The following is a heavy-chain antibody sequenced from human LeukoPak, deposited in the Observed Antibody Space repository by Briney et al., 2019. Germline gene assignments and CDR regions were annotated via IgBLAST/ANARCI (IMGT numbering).Heavy chain of an antibody. D-gene: IGHD1-26*01. J-gene: IGHJ6*03. Sequence: SVKVSCKASGGTFSSYAISWVRQAPGQGLEWMGGIIPIFGTANYAQKFQGRVTITADKSTSTAYMELSSLRSEDTAVYYCARSSGELLNYYYMDVWGKGTTVTISS. V-gene: IGHV1-69*06. CDR2: IIPIFGTA. CDR3: ARSSGELLNYYYMDV. CDR1: GGTFSSYA.